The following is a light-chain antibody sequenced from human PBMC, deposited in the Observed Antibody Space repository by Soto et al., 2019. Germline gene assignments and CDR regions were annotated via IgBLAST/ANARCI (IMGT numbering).Light chain of an antibody. CDR2: DAT. V-gene: IGKV3-11*01. Sequence: EIVLTQSQSTLSLSPGERATLSCRASQSGSSYLAWYQQKSGQATRLLIYDATNRATDIPARFSGSGSGTDFALTISSLEPEDCALYYCQERSNWPITFGQGTRLDIK. J-gene: IGKJ5*01. CDR3: QERSNWPIT. CDR1: QSGSSY.